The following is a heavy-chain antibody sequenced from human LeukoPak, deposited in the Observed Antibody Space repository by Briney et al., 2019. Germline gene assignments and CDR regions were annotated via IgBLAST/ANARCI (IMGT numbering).Heavy chain of an antibody. V-gene: IGHV3-30*03. Sequence: GRSLRLSCAASGFTFSSYGMHWVRQAPGKGLEWVAVISYDGSNKYYADSVKGRFTISRDNAKNSLYLQMNSLRAEDTAVYYCARDNWLAQLARDYYYYGMDVWGQGTTVTVSS. CDR3: ARDNWLAQLARDYYYYGMDV. J-gene: IGHJ6*02. D-gene: IGHD1-20*01. CDR2: ISYDGSNK. CDR1: GFTFSSYG.